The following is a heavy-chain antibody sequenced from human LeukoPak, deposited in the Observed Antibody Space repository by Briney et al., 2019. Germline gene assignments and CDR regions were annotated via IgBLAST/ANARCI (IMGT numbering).Heavy chain of an antibody. J-gene: IGHJ4*02. D-gene: IGHD6-13*01. Sequence: GESLKISCRGSGFTFSSYDMHWVRQATGKGLEWVSAIGTAGDTYYPGSVKGRFTISRENAKNSLYLQMNSLRAGDTAVYYCAVGVRRVIAAAGTYDGVPPVYWGQGTLVTVSS. CDR1: GFTFSSYD. CDR3: AVGVRRVIAAAGTYDGVPPVY. CDR2: IGTAGDT. V-gene: IGHV3-13*01.